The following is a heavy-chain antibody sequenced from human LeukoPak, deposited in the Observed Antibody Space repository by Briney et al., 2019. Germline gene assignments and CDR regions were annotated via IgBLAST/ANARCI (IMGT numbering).Heavy chain of an antibody. CDR3: AHYDTVPHSQGCSFDY. J-gene: IGHJ4*02. CDR1: GFSLSTSGVG. CDR2: IFWDDDK. Sequence: SGPTLVKPTQTLTLTCTFSGFSLSTSGVGVGWIRHPPGKALEWLALIFWDDDKRYSPSLKRRLTITKDTSKNQVVHTMTDMDPVDTGTYYCAHYDTVPHSQGCSFDYWGQGTLVSVSS. V-gene: IGHV2-5*02. D-gene: IGHD4/OR15-4a*01.